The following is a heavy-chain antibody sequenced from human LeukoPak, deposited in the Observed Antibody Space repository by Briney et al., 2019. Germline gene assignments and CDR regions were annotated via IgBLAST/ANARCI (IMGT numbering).Heavy chain of an antibody. CDR3: ARVHLTLSTFDY. D-gene: IGHD1-1*01. Sequence: ASVKVSCKASGYTFTNYGISWVRQAPGQGLEWMGWISAYNGNTNYAQKLQGRVTMTTDTSTSTAYMELRSLRSDDTAVYYCARVHLTLSTFDYWGQGTLVTVSS. V-gene: IGHV1-18*01. J-gene: IGHJ4*02. CDR1: GYTFTNYG. CDR2: ISAYNGNT.